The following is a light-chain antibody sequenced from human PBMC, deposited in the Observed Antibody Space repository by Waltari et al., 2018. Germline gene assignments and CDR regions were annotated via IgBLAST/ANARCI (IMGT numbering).Light chain of an antibody. CDR2: HVT. Sequence: QSALTQPASVSGSPGQSITISCTGGSSDVGGYNYVSWYQQHPGKVPKVIIFHVTSRPSGVSSRFSGSKSGNTASLTISELQPEDEAEYYRSSYRRKNAVVFGSGTKVTVL. CDR1: SSDVGGYNY. J-gene: IGLJ6*01. CDR3: SSYRRKNAVV. V-gene: IGLV2-14*03.